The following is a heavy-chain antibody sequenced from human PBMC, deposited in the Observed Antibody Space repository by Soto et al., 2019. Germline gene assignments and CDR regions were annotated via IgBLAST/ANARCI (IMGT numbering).Heavy chain of an antibody. D-gene: IGHD2-15*01. CDR2: ISAYNGNT. CDR1: GYTFTSYG. Sequence: QVQLVQSGAEVKKPGASVKVSCKASGYTFTSYGISWVRQAPGQGLEWRGWISAYNGNTNYAQKLQGRVTMTTDTSTSTAYMELRSLRSDDTAVYYCARDSPDDIVVVVAAPLGYWGQGTLVTVSS. V-gene: IGHV1-18*01. CDR3: ARDSPDDIVVVVAAPLGY. J-gene: IGHJ4*02.